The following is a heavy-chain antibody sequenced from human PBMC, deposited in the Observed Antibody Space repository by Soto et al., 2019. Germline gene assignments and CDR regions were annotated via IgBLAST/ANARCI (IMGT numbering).Heavy chain of an antibody. CDR3: ARDSGRYCGGDCSPYYYGMDV. D-gene: IGHD2-21*02. CDR1: GGSISSGGYY. J-gene: IGHJ6*02. V-gene: IGHV4-31*03. CDR2: IYYSGST. Sequence: SETLSLTCTVSGGSISSGGYYWSWIRQHPGKGLEWIGYIYYSGSTYYNPSLKSRVTISVDTSKNQFSLKLSSVTAADTAVYYCARDSGRYCGGDCSPYYYGMDVWGQGTTVTVSS.